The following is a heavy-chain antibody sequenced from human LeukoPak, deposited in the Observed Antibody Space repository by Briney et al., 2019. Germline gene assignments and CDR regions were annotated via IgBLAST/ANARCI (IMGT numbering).Heavy chain of an antibody. D-gene: IGHD4-17*01. V-gene: IGHV1-8*01. J-gene: IGHJ4*02. Sequence: GASVKVPCKASGYTFTTNDINWVRQATGQGLEWMGWINPNNGHTGYAQRFQGRVTMTRNTAIGTAYMELSSLTSDDTAVYYCARVGHTVTDDYWGQGTLVTVSS. CDR3: ARVGHTVTDDY. CDR2: INPNNGHT. CDR1: GYTFTTND.